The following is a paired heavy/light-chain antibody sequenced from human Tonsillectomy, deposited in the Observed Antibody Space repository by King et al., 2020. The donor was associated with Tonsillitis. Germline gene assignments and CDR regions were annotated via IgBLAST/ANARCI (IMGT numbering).Light chain of an antibody. CDR2: RDS. J-gene: IGLJ2*01. V-gene: IGLV3-9*01. CDR3: QVWDSSTVV. CDR1: YIGSKN. Sequence: SYELTQPLSVSVALGQTARITCGGNYIGSKNVHWYQQKSGQAPILVIYRDSNRPSGIPERFSGSNSGNTATLTISRAQAGEEADYFCQVWDSSTVVFGGGTRLTVL.
Heavy chain of an antibody. D-gene: IGHD3-10*01. Sequence: EVQVLESGGGLVQPGGSLRLSCAASGFTFSNYAMSWVRQAPGKGLEWVSGISGSGAGTFYADSVKGRFTISRDNSKNTLFLQMNSLRAEDTAVYFCARYFGSGSYAAFDYWGQGTLVTVSS. CDR2: ISGSGAGT. V-gene: IGHV3-23*01. CDR3: ARYFGSGSYAAFDY. CDR1: GFTFSNYA. J-gene: IGHJ4*02.